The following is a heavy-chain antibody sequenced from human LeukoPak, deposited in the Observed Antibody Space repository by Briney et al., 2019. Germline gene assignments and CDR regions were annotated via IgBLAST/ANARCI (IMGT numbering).Heavy chain of an antibody. CDR1: GGSFSGYY. D-gene: IGHD5-24*01. CDR3: ARGRDPY. V-gene: IGHV4-34*01. CDR2: INHSGST. J-gene: IGHJ4*02. Sequence: TSETLSLTCAVYGGSFSGYYWTWIHQPPGRGLEWIGEINHSGSTNYNPSLKSRVTISVDTSKSQFSLKLNSVTAADTAMYYCARGRDPYWGQGTLVTVSS.